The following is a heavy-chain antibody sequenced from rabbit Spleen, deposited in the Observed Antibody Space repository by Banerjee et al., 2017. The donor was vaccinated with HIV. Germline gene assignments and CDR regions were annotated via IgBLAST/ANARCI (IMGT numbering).Heavy chain of an antibody. Sequence: QEQLVESGGGLVQPEGSLTLTCKASGFSFSDRDVMCWVRQAPGKGLEWIGCINTATGRAVYASWAKGRLTISKTSSTTVTLQMTSLTAADTATYFCGRDLAGAIGWNFDLWGQGTLVT. V-gene: IGHV1S45*01. J-gene: IGHJ4*01. D-gene: IGHD4-1*01. CDR2: INTATGRA. CDR3: GRDLAGAIGWNFDL. CDR1: GFSFSDRDV.